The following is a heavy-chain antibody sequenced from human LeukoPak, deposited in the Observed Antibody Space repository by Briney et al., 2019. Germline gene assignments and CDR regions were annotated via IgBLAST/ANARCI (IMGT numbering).Heavy chain of an antibody. V-gene: IGHV4-59*12. CDR1: GGFIGSFY. CDR3: AKHYYDSSGFDS. D-gene: IGHD3-22*01. CDR2: IYHSGGT. Sequence: SETLSLTCTVSGGFIGSFYWNWIRQPPGKGLEWIGNIYHSGGTNYNPSLKSRVAILVDTCKNQVSLKLNSVTAADTAVYFCAKHYYDSSGFDSWGQGTLVTVSS. J-gene: IGHJ4*02.